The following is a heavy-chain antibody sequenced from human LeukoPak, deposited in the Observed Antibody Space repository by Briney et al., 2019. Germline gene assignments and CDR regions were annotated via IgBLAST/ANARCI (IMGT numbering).Heavy chain of an antibody. J-gene: IGHJ4*02. Sequence: PGGSLRLSCAASGFTVSSNYMSWVRQAPGKGLEWVSVIYSGSSTYYADSVKGRFTISRDNSKNTLYLQMNSLRAEDTAVYYCARDLLTPFYYDSSGYPYWGQGTLVTVSS. CDR3: ARDLLTPFYYDSSGYPY. D-gene: IGHD3-22*01. CDR2: IYSGSST. V-gene: IGHV3-66*02. CDR1: GFTVSSNY.